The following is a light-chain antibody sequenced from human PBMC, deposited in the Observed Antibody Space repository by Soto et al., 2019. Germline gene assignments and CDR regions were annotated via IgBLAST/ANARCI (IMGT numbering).Light chain of an antibody. CDR1: QSITKY. CDR2: GAS. V-gene: IGKV1-39*01. J-gene: IGKJ4*01. Sequence: DVPMTQSPSSLSASVGDRVSITCRASQSITKYVNWYQQKAGTAPRLLIYGASSLQSGVPLRFSGSGFGTDFTLNISSLHPEDVATYYCQQSHSLPRTFGGGTKLEIK. CDR3: QQSHSLPRT.